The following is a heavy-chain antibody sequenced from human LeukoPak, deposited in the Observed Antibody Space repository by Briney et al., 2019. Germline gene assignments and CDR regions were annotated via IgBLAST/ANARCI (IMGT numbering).Heavy chain of an antibody. Sequence: ASVTVSCKASGYTFTSYDINWVRQATGQGLEWMGWMNPSSGNTGYAQKFQGRVTMTRNTSISTAYMELSSLRSEDTAVYYCARDLDDYGDYVDAFDIWGQGTMVTVSS. CDR1: GYTFTSYD. J-gene: IGHJ3*02. CDR2: MNPSSGNT. CDR3: ARDLDDYGDYVDAFDI. D-gene: IGHD4-17*01. V-gene: IGHV1-8*01.